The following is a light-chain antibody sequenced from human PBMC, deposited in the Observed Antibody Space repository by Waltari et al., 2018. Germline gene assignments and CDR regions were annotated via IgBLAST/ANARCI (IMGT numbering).Light chain of an antibody. J-gene: IGLJ1*01. CDR1: STNIGGYNY. Sequence: QSALTQPRSVSGSPGQSVTISCTGASTNIGGYNYVSWYQQHPGKAPKLIIYDVTKRPAGVPDRFSGSKSGDTPSLTISGLQAEDEADYYCCSYAGTSPFGTGTKVTVL. CDR2: DVT. V-gene: IGLV2-11*01. CDR3: CSYAGTSP.